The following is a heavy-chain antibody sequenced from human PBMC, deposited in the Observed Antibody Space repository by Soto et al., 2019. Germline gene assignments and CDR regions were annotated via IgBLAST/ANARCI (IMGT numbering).Heavy chain of an antibody. CDR2: INPNSGGT. Sequence: ASVKVSCKASGYTFTGYYMHWVRQAPGQGLEWMGWINPNSGGTNYAQKFQGWVTMTRDTSISTAYMELSRLRSDDTAVYYCARSSGYAENWFDPWGQGTLVTVSS. CDR1: GYTFTGYY. V-gene: IGHV1-2*04. D-gene: IGHD5-12*01. J-gene: IGHJ5*02. CDR3: ARSSGYAENWFDP.